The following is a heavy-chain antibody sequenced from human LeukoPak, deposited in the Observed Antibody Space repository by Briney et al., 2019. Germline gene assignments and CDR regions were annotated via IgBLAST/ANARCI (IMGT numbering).Heavy chain of an antibody. CDR3: ARDSAITGTTWDYYYGMDV. D-gene: IGHD1-20*01. J-gene: IGHJ6*02. CDR1: GGSISSGGYY. CDR2: IYYSGST. V-gene: IGHV4-31*03. Sequence: SETLSLTCTVSGGSISSGGYYWSWIRQHPGKGLEWIGYIYYSGSTYYNPSLKSRVTISVDTSKNQFSLKLSSVTAADTAVYYCARDSAITGTTWDYYYGMDVWGQGTTVTVSS.